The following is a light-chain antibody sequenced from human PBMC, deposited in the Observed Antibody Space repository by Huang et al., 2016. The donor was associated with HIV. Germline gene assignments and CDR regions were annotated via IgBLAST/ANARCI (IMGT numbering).Light chain of an antibody. CDR1: QNIANY. V-gene: IGKV1-39*01. J-gene: IGKJ2*01. Sequence: DIQMTQSPSSLSASVGDRVIITCRASQNIANYLNWYQQKPGKAPKGLIYATSTLQSVVLSRFSGSGSGTDFTLTITSLQPDDFATYYCQQSYTTPQMYTFGQGTEL. CDR2: ATS. CDR3: QQSYTTPQMYT.